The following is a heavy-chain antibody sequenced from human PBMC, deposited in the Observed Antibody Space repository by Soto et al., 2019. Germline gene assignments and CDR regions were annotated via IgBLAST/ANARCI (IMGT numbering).Heavy chain of an antibody. CDR1: GYTFTSYG. J-gene: IGHJ6*02. CDR2: ISAYNGNT. CDR3: ARKLGYCSGGSCSPDYYYGMDV. V-gene: IGHV1-18*01. Sequence: ASVKVSCKASGYTFTSYGISWVRQAPGQGLEWMGWISAYNGNTNYAQKLQGRVTMTTDTSTSTAYMELRSLRSDDTAVYYCARKLGYCSGGSCSPDYYYGMDVWGQGTTVTVSS. D-gene: IGHD2-15*01.